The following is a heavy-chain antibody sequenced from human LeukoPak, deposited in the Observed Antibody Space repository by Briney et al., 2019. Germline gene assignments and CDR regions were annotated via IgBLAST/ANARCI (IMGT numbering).Heavy chain of an antibody. CDR2: IYHSGST. D-gene: IGHD2-2*01. V-gene: IGHV4-30-2*01. Sequence: SETLSLTCAVSGGSISSGGYSWSWIRQPPGKGLEWIGYIYHSGSTYYNPSLKSRVTISVDRSKNQFSLKLSSVTAADTAVYYCATYCSSTTCLGAFDIWGQGTMVTVSS. CDR3: ATYCSSTTCLGAFDI. CDR1: GGSISSGGYS. J-gene: IGHJ3*02.